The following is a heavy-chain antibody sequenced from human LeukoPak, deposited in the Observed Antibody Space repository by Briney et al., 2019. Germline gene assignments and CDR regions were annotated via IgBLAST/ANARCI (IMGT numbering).Heavy chain of an antibody. CDR2: TSYSRTT. Sequence: SETLSLTCAVSGGSITGHYWNWIRQTPGMRLEWIGYTSYSRTTIYNSYFKGRATMSIDTSKNQLYLNLTSVTATDTAVYYCAKLGHSDGWYLGAFDIWGQGTTVIASS. V-gene: IGHV4-59*08. D-gene: IGHD6-19*01. CDR3: AKLGHSDGWYLGAFDI. J-gene: IGHJ3*02. CDR1: GGSITGHY.